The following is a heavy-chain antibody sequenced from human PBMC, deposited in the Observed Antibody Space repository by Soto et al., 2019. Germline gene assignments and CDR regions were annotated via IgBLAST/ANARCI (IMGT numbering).Heavy chain of an antibody. CDR2: INPSGGST. CDR3: VTRDDSSSRHYYYYYGMDV. D-gene: IGHD6-13*01. CDR1: GYTFTSYH. V-gene: IGHV1-46*01. J-gene: IGHJ6*02. Sequence: ASVKVSCKASGYTFTSYHMHWVRQAPGQGLEWMGIINPSGGSTSYAQKFQGRVTMTRDTSTSTVYMELSSLRSEDTAVYYCVTRDDSSSRHYYYYYGMDVWSQGTTVTVSS.